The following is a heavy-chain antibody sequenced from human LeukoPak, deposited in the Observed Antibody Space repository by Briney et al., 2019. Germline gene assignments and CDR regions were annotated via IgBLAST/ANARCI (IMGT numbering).Heavy chain of an antibody. D-gene: IGHD3-3*01. V-gene: IGHV4-39*07. CDR3: ARGLRFLEWLPYGMDV. CDR2: ISDSGNS. CDR1: GGSISSRSYY. J-gene: IGHJ6*02. Sequence: SETLSLTCTVSGGSISSRSYYWGWIRQPPGKGLVWIGKISDSGNSYYSPSLRSRVTISIDTSKNQFSLKLSSVTAADTAVYYCARGLRFLEWLPYGMDVWGQGTTVTVSS.